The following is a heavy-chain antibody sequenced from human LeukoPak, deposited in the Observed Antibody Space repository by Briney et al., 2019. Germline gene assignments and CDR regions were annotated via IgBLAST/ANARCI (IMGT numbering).Heavy chain of an antibody. V-gene: IGHV4-4*02. CDR3: ARDYGICSGGSCYLDDGEDY. Sequence: SGTLSLTCAVSGGSISSSNWWSWVRQPPGKGLEWIGEINHSGSTNYNPSLKSRVTISVDTSKNQFSLKLSSVTAADTAVYYCARDYGICSGGSCYLDDGEDYWGQGTLVTVSS. J-gene: IGHJ4*02. CDR1: GGSISSSNW. CDR2: INHSGST. D-gene: IGHD2-15*01.